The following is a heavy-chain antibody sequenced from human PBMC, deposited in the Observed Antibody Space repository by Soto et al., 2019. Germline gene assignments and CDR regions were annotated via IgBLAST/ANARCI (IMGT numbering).Heavy chain of an antibody. J-gene: IGHJ6*02. V-gene: IGHV3-30*18. D-gene: IGHD2-15*01. Sequence: GGSLRLSCAAAGFPVSSYCMHWVRQAPGKGLEWVAVISYDGSNKYYADSVKGRFTISRDNSKNTLYLQMNSLRAEDTAVYYCAKDLSLGRMAYYYYGMDVWGQGT. CDR3: AKDLSLGRMAYYYYGMDV. CDR2: ISYDGSNK. CDR1: GFPVSSYC.